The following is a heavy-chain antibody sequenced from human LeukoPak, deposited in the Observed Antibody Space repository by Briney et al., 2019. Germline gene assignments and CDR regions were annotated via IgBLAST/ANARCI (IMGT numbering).Heavy chain of an antibody. CDR2: ISAYNGNT. CDR1: GYTFTSYG. D-gene: IGHD3-10*01. Sequence: ASVKVSCKASGYTFTSYGISWVRQAPGQGLEWMGWISAYNGNTNYAQKLQGRVTMTTDTSTSTAYMELRSLRSDDTAVYYCARGVEGTDGLYYYGSGSYFDYWGQGTLVTVSS. V-gene: IGHV1-18*01. J-gene: IGHJ4*02. CDR3: ARGVEGTDGLYYYGSGSYFDY.